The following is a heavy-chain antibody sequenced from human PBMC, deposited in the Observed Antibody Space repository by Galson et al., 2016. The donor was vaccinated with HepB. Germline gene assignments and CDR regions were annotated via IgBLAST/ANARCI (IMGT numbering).Heavy chain of an antibody. D-gene: IGHD7-27*01. CDR1: GFTFSNYA. CDR3: ARDHLWAFDY. CDR2: ISSGAI. Sequence: SLRLSCAASGFTFSNYAMSWVRQAPGKGLEWVSYISSGAIYYSDSVKARFTISRNNAKNSLYLQMNSLRAEDTAVYYCARDHLWAFDYWGQGTLVTVSS. V-gene: IGHV3-48*03. J-gene: IGHJ4*02.